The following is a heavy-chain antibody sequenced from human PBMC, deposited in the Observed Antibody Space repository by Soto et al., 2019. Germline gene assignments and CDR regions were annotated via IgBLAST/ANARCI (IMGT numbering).Heavy chain of an antibody. V-gene: IGHV1-69*13. J-gene: IGHJ4*02. Sequence: GASVKVSCKASGGTFSSYAISWVRQAPGQGLEWMGGIIPIFGTANYAQKFQGRVTITADESTSTAYMELSSLRSEDTAVYYCASLVVEWLSSAPFDYWGQGTLVTVSS. CDR3: ASLVVEWLSSAPFDY. CDR2: IIPIFGTA. CDR1: GGTFSSYA. D-gene: IGHD3-3*01.